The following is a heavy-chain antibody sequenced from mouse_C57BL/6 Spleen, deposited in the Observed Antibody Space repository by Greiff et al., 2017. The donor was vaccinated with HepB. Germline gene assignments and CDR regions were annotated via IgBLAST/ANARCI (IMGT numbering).Heavy chain of an antibody. CDR2: INPNNGGT. D-gene: IGHD1-1*01. V-gene: IGHV1-26*01. Sequence: EVQLQQSGPELVKPGASVKISCKASGYTFTDYYMNWVKQSHGKSLEWIGDINPNNGGTSYNQKFKGKATLTVDKSSSTAYMELRSLTSEDSAIYYCARHYGNSRDYWGQGTTLTVSA. CDR3: ARHYGNSRDY. J-gene: IGHJ2*01. CDR1: GYTFTDYY.